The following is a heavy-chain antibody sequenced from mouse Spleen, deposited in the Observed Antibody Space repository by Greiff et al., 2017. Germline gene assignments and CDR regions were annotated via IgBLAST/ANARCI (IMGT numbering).Heavy chain of an antibody. D-gene: IGHD2-5*01. CDR2: IYPGSGNT. CDR1: GYTFTDYY. V-gene: IGHV1-76*01. CDR3: ARTVYSNYYAMDY. J-gene: IGHJ4*01. Sequence: VQRVESGAELVRPGASVKLSCKASGYTFTDYYINWVKQRPGQGLEWIARIYPGSGNTYYNEKFKGKATLTAEKSSSTAYMQLSSLTSEDSAVYFCARTVYSNYYAMDYWGQGTSVTVSS.